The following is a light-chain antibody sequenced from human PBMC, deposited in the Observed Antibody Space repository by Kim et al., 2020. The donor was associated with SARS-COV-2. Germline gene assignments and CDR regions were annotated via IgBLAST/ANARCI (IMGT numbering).Light chain of an antibody. J-gene: IGKJ4*01. V-gene: IGKV1-13*02. CDR3: QQFNSYPPT. Sequence: GDRVTITCRASQGISSALAWYQQKPDKAPKLLIYDASSLESGVPSRFSGSGSGTDFTLTISSLQPEDFATYYCQQFNSYPPTFGGGTKVDI. CDR2: DAS. CDR1: QGISSA.